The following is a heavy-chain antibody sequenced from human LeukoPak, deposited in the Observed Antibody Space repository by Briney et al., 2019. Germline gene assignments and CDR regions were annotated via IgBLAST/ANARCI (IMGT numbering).Heavy chain of an antibody. CDR3: AKRGYNYDYDY. D-gene: IGHD5-18*01. J-gene: IGHJ4*02. CDR2: IIPIFGTA. V-gene: IGHV1-69*13. CDR1: GGTFSSYA. Sequence: ASVKVSCKASGGTFSSYAISWVRQAPGQGLEWMGGIIPIFGTANYAQKFQGRVTITADESTSTAYMELSSLRSKDTAVYYCAKRGYNYDYDYWGQGTLVTVSS.